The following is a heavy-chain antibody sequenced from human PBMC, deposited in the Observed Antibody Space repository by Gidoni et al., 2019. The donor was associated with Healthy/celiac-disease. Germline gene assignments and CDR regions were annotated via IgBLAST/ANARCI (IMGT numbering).Heavy chain of an antibody. CDR2: INHSGST. Sequence: QVQLQQWGAGLLKPSETLSLTCAVYGGSFRGYYWSWIRQPPGKGLEWIGEINHSGSTNYNPSLKSRVTISVDTTKNQFSLKLSSVTAADTAVYYCARGWGYYGSGSYYSYWGQGTLVTVSS. CDR1: GGSFRGYY. D-gene: IGHD3-10*01. J-gene: IGHJ4*02. CDR3: ARGWGYYGSGSYYSY. V-gene: IGHV4-34*01.